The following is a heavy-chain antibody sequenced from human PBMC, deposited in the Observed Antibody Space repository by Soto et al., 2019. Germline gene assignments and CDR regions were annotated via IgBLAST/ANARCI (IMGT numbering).Heavy chain of an antibody. Sequence: QVQLQQWGAGLLKPSETLSLTCAVYGGSFSGYYWTWIRQPPGTGLEWIGEINHSGSTNYNPSLKTRVTISVDTYKTQFSLKLTSVTAADTAVYYCARDKATGLFDYWGQGTLVTVSS. V-gene: IGHV4-34*01. J-gene: IGHJ4*02. D-gene: IGHD1-26*01. CDR1: GGSFSGYY. CDR3: ARDKATGLFDY. CDR2: INHSGST.